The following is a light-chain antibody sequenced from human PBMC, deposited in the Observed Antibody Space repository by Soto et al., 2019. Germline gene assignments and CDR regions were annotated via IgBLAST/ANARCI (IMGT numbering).Light chain of an antibody. CDR1: SSDVGAYNL. V-gene: IGLV2-23*01. CDR3: CSYAGSSTYV. Sequence: QSALTQPASVSAYVGQSITISCTGTSSDVGAYNLVSWYQQYPGKAPKLMMHEGNKRRSGVSNRFSGSKSDNTASLTIFDLQAEDEADYNCCSYAGSSTYVFGTGTKLTVL. CDR2: EGN. J-gene: IGLJ1*01.